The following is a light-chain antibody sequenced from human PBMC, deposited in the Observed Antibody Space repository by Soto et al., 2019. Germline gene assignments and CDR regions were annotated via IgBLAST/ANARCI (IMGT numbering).Light chain of an antibody. CDR3: ASWDTSLTVYVV. V-gene: IGLV1-51*01. CDR1: TSNIGVNH. J-gene: IGLJ2*01. CDR2: DND. Sequence: QSALTQPPSVSAAPGQKVTISCSGSTSNIGVNHVSWYQQLPGTAPKLLIYDNDKRPSGIPDRFSASKSGTSATLGITGLQTGDEADYFFASWDTSLTVYVVFGGWTKLTVI.